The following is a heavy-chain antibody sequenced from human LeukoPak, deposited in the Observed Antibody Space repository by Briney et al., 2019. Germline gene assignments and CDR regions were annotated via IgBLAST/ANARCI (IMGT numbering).Heavy chain of an antibody. V-gene: IGHV4-59*01. J-gene: IGHJ4*02. CDR1: DGSINSDF. CDR2: IRYSGRT. D-gene: IGHD6-19*01. CDR3: ARIPDVSGWPLDY. Sequence: SETLSLTCTASDGSINSDFWTWIRQPPGKGLEWIGDIRYSGRTSYNPSLKSRVSISIDTSKNLFSLKLRSVTPADTGIYYRARIPDVSGWPLDYSGQGALVTVSS.